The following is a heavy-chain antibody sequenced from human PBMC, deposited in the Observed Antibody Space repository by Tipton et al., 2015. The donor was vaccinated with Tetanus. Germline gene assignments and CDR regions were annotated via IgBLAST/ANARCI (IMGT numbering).Heavy chain of an antibody. CDR1: GGSSHSYY. V-gene: IGHV4-59*01. J-gene: IGHJ4*02. Sequence: TLSLTCTVSGGSSHSYYWSWIRQSAGKTLEWIGYISHSGSPNYNPSLKSRATVSVDTSKNQFSLDLTSVTAADTGVYYCAGSQWLDGFIFDYWGQGSLVTVAS. CDR2: ISHSGSP. D-gene: IGHD6-19*01. CDR3: AGSQWLDGFIFDY.